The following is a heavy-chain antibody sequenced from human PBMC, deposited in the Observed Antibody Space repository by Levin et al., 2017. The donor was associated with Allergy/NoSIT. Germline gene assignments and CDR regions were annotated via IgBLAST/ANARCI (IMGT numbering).Heavy chain of an antibody. D-gene: IGHD6-13*01. CDR2: IKHDGSER. J-gene: IGHJ6*02. CDR3: ARVTAAGVLYGMDV. V-gene: IGHV3-7*01. CDR1: GIAFSPYW. Sequence: GGSLRLSCVASGIAFSPYWMSWVRRAPGRGLEWLATIKHDGSERYYSDSVTGRFTISRDNAKNSLYLQMNSPRAEDTAVYYCARVTAAGVLYGMDVWGQGTTVTVSS.